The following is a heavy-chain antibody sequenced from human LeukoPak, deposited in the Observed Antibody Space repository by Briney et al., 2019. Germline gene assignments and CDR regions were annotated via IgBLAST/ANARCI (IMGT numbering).Heavy chain of an antibody. CDR1: GFTFSSYG. CDR2: ISYDGTNK. D-gene: IGHD6-13*01. V-gene: IGHV3-30*03. Sequence: PGRSLRLSCEVSGFTFSSYGMHWVRQAPGKGLEWVALISYDGTNKYYADSVRGRFTISRDNAKNTLYLQMNSLRAEDSAVYYCAIISSSWTPDFDFWGQGTLVTVSS. CDR3: AIISSSWTPDFDF. J-gene: IGHJ4*02.